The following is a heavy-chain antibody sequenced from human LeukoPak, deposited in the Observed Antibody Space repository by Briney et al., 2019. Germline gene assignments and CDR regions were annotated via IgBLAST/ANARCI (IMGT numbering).Heavy chain of an antibody. CDR2: IYSGGST. Sequence: PGGSLRLSCAASRFTVSSNYMSWVRQAPGKGLEWVSVIYSGGSTYYADSVKGRFTISRDNSKNTLDLQMNSLRAEDTAVYYCARGVYVWNWFDPWGQGTLVTVSS. CDR3: ARGVYVWNWFDP. CDR1: RFTVSSNY. D-gene: IGHD2/OR15-2a*01. V-gene: IGHV3-66*02. J-gene: IGHJ5*02.